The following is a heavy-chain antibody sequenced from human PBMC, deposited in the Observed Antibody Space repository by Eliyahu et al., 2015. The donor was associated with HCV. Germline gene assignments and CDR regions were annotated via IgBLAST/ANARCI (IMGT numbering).Heavy chain of an antibody. V-gene: IGHV4-61*01. D-gene: IGHD3-3*01. CDR2: FFYSGST. Sequence: QVQLQESGPGLVKPSETLSLPCTVSGXPVSSGXYYWSWIRQPPGKGLEWIGYFFYSGSTNYNPSLKSRVTISVDTSKNQFSLKLSSVTAADTAVYYCARSLFWSGYRGWGYYFDYWGQGTLVTVSS. J-gene: IGHJ4*02. CDR3: ARSLFWSGYRGWGYYFDY. CDR1: GXPVSSGXYY.